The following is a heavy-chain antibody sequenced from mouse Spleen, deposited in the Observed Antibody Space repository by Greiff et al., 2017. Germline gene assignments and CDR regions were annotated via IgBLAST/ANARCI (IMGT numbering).Heavy chain of an antibody. CDR2: ISNGGGST. J-gene: IGHJ2*01. D-gene: IGHD2-10*02. Sequence: EVQRVESGGGLVQPGGSLKLSCATSGFTFSDYYMYWVRQTPEKRLEWVAYISNGGGSTYYPDTVKGRFTISRDNAKNTLYLQMSRLKSEDTAMYYCARPLYGNYEGFDYWGQGTTLTVSS. V-gene: IGHV5-12*02. CDR1: GFTFSDYY. CDR3: ARPLYGNYEGFDY.